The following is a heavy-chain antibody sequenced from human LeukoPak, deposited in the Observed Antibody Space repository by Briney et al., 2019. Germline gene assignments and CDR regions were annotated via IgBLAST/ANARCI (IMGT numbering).Heavy chain of an antibody. Sequence: GGSLRLSCAASGLTLSNYDIHWVRQAPGKGLEWVAFIRFDGSNEYYADSVKGRFTISRDNSKNTLYLQMNSLRAEDTAVYYCARGLSGYASSLGYWGQGTLVTVSA. CDR2: IRFDGSNE. CDR1: GLTLSNYD. D-gene: IGHD6-6*01. CDR3: ARGLSGYASSLGY. V-gene: IGHV3-30*02. J-gene: IGHJ4*02.